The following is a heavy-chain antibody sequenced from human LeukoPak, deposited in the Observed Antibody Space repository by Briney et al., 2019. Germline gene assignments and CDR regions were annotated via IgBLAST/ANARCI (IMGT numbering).Heavy chain of an antibody. CDR2: ISSSSSTI. V-gene: IGHV3-48*02. CDR1: GFTLSSYA. D-gene: IGHD3-3*01. Sequence: GGSLRLSCAASGFTLSSYAMSWVRQAPGKGLEWVSYISSSSSTIYYADSVKGRFTISRDNAKNSLYLQMNSLRDEDTAVYYCARDPYDFWSGYYGNFDYWGQGTLVTVSS. J-gene: IGHJ4*02. CDR3: ARDPYDFWSGYYGNFDY.